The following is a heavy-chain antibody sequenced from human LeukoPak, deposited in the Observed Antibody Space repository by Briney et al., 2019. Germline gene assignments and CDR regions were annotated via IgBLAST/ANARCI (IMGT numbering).Heavy chain of an antibody. CDR3: ARNQEIDYYDSSGFYWGVEY. J-gene: IGHJ4*02. Sequence: PGGSLRLSCAASGFTYSGHTMNWVRQVPGKGLEWVAYISGGGGTIYYADSVKGRFTISRDNAKNSLYLQMDSLRAEDTAVYYCARNQEIDYYDSSGFYWGVEYWGQGTLVTVSS. CDR1: GFTYSGHT. V-gene: IGHV3-48*01. D-gene: IGHD3-22*01. CDR2: ISGGGGTI.